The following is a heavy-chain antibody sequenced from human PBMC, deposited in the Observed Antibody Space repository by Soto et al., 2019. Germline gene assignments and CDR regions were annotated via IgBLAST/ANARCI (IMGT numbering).Heavy chain of an antibody. Sequence: QVQLVESGGGVVQPGRSLRLSCAASGFTFSSYGMHWVRQAPGKGLEWVAVISYDGSNKYYADSVKGRFTISRDNSKNTLYLQMNSLRAEDTAVYYCAKLWFGGGFDYWGQGTLVTVSS. CDR3: AKLWFGGGFDY. CDR2: ISYDGSNK. V-gene: IGHV3-30*18. D-gene: IGHD3-10*01. J-gene: IGHJ4*02. CDR1: GFTFSSYG.